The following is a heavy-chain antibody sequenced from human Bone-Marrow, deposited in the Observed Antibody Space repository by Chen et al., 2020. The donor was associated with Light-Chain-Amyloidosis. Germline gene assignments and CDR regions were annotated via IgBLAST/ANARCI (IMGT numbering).Heavy chain of an antibody. CDR2: IYPDDSDA. CDR3: ARRRDGYNFDY. Sequence: EVQLEQSGPEAKKPGESLKISCKGSGYTFPNYWIGWVRQMPGKGLEWMGVIYPDDSDARYSPSFEGQVTISADKSITTAYLQWRSLKASDTAMYYCARRRDGYNFDYWGQGTLVTVSS. J-gene: IGHJ4*02. D-gene: IGHD5-12*01. V-gene: IGHV5-51*01. CDR1: GYTFPNYW.